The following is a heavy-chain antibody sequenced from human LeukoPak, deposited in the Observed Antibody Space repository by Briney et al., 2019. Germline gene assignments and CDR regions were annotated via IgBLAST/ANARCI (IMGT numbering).Heavy chain of an antibody. Sequence: PGGSLRLSCAASGFTVSSNYMNWVRQAPGKGLEWVSMIYSGGNTFYTDSVKGRFIISRDNSKNTLDLQMNSLRAEDTAVYYCARRGHGYGSPFDYWGQGTPVTVSS. V-gene: IGHV3-66*04. J-gene: IGHJ4*02. CDR3: ARRGHGYGSPFDY. CDR1: GFTVSSNY. CDR2: IYSGGNT. D-gene: IGHD5-18*01.